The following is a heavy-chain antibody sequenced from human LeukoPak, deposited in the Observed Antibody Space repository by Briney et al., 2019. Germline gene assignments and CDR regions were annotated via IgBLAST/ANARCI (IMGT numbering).Heavy chain of an antibody. CDR1: GFTFSSSA. CDR2: IIVSGSTT. CDR3: AKGGASVTDAPHGDVVTTTLDGFDI. V-gene: IGHV3-23*01. Sequence: GGSLRLSCAASGFTFSSSAMSWVRQAPGKGLEWVSSIIVSGSTTFYADSVKGRFTISRDNFKSTLSLQMNSLRVDDTAVYYCAKGGASVTDAPHGDVVTTTLDGFDIWGQGTMVTVSS. D-gene: IGHD4-17*01. J-gene: IGHJ3*02.